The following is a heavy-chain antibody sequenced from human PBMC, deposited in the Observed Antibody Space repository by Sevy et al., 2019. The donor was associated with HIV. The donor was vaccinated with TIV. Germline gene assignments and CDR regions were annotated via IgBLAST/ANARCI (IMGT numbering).Heavy chain of an antibody. CDR3: ARGGAGEITGPTGWFDP. J-gene: IGHJ5*02. V-gene: IGHV4-34*01. Sequence: SETLSLTCAVYGGSFSGYYWSWIRQPPGKGLEWIGEINHSGSTNYNPSLKSRVTISVDTSKNQFSLKLSSVTAADTAVYYCARGGAGEITGPTGWFDPWGQGTLVTVSS. CDR1: GGSFSGYY. CDR2: INHSGST. D-gene: IGHD1-7*01.